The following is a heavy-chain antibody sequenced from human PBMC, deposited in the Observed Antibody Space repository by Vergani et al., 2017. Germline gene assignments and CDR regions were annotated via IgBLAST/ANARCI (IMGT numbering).Heavy chain of an antibody. D-gene: IGHD1-26*01. CDR2: ISWNSGSI. CDR3: AKDMGGCYYYFDY. V-gene: IGHV3-9*01. J-gene: IGHJ4*02. CDR1: GFTFDDYA. Sequence: EVQLVESGGGLVQPGRSLRLSCAASGFTFDDYAMHWVRQAPGKGLEWVSGISWNSGSIGYADSVKGRFTISRDNAKNSLYLQMNSLRAEETALYYCAKDMGGCYYYFDYWGQGTLVTVSS.